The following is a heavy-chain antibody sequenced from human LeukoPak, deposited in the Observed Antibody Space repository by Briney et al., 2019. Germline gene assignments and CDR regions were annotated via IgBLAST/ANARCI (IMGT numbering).Heavy chain of an antibody. CDR1: GFTFSSFS. V-gene: IGHV3-48*01. D-gene: IGHD5-12*01. Sequence: GGSLRLSCATSGFTFSSFSMNWVRQAPGKGLEWISYISSSSSSIHYADSVKGRFTISRDNAKNSLYLQMNSLRAEDTAVYYCARERYSGADYWGQGTLVTVSS. J-gene: IGHJ4*02. CDR2: ISSSSSSI. CDR3: ARERYSGADY.